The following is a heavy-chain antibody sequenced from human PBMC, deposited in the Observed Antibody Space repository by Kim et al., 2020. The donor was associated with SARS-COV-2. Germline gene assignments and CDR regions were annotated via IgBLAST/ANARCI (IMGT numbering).Heavy chain of an antibody. CDR1: GFTFSSYG. CDR3: ARVLGYCSSTNCHRKCYYYCGFDY. V-gene: IGHV3-33*01. J-gene: IGHJ6*02. Sequence: GGSLRLSCAASGFTFSSYGMHWVRQAPGKGLEWVAVIWYDGSNKYSADSVKGRFTISRDNSKNTLYLQMNSLRAEDTAIYCCARVLGYCSSTNCHRKCYYYCGFDYWGQGTTVTVSS. D-gene: IGHD2-2*01. CDR2: IWYDGSNK.